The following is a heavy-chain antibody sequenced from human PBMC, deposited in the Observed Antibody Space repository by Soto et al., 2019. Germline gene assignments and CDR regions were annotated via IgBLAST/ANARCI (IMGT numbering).Heavy chain of an antibody. Sequence: QVQLVQSGAEVKKPGSSVKVSCKASGGTFSNYPVSWVRQAPGQGLEWMGGIIPIFGTVNYAQKCQGRLTITADESPSTAYMELSSLRSEDTAVYYCARGNHRWLQLWYFDLWGRGTQVTVSS. CDR1: GGTFSNYP. CDR2: IIPIFGTV. D-gene: IGHD5-12*01. V-gene: IGHV1-69*12. CDR3: ARGNHRWLQLWYFDL. J-gene: IGHJ2*01.